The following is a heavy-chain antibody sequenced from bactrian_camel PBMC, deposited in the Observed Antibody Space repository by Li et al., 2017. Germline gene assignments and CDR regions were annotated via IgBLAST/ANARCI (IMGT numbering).Heavy chain of an antibody. CDR2: IDNGGNT. D-gene: IGHD6*01. J-gene: IGHJ6*01. Sequence: DVQLVESGGGSVQAGGPLRLSCAASGFSGFTFSSYHMTWVRQAPGKGLDWVSTIDNGGNTYTSDSVKGRFAISRDDAKNALYLQLNNLKPEDTAMYFCNTRSTRYCDGAWGLGTQVTVS. CDR3: NTRSTRYCDGA. V-gene: IGHV3S40*01. CDR1: GFSGFTFSSYH.